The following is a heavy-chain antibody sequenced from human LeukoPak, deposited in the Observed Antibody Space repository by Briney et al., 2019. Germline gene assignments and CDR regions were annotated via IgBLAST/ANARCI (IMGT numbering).Heavy chain of an antibody. J-gene: IGHJ1*01. CDR2: INPNSGGT. Sequence: ASVKVSCKASGYTFTGYYMHWVRQAPGQGLEWMGRINPNSGGTNYAQKFQGRVTMTRDTSISTAYMELSRLRSDDTAVYYCARPEVQWLAQYEYFQHWGQGTLVTVSS. V-gene: IGHV1-2*06. CDR1: GYTFTGYY. CDR3: ARPEVQWLAQYEYFQH. D-gene: IGHD6-19*01.